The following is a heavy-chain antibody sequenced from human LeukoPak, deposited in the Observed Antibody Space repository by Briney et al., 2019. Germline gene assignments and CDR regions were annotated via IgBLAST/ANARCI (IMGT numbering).Heavy chain of an antibody. CDR3: ASTYYDFWSGYLNPYYYYGMDV. Sequence: ASVKVFCKASGYTFTSYAMHWVRQAPGQRLEWMGWINAGDGNTKYSQKFQGRVTITRDTSASTAYMELSSLRSEDTAVYYCASTYYDFWSGYLNPYYYYGMDVWGQGTTVTVSS. CDR2: INAGDGNT. V-gene: IGHV1-3*01. D-gene: IGHD3-3*01. CDR1: GYTFTSYA. J-gene: IGHJ6*02.